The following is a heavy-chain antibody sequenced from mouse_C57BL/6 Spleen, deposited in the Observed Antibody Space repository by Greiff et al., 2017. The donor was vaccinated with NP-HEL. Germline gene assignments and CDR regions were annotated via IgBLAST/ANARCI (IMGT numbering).Heavy chain of an antibody. CDR3: TRDTTVVEGAY. V-gene: IGHV1-64*01. D-gene: IGHD1-1*01. J-gene: IGHJ3*01. Sequence: QVQLKQPGAELVKPGASVKLSCKASGYTFTSYWMHWVKQRPGQGLEWIGMIHPNSGSTNYNEKFKSKATLTVDKSSSTAYMQLSSLTSEDSAVYYCTRDTTVVEGAYWGQGTLVTVSA. CDR1: GYTFTSYW. CDR2: IHPNSGST.